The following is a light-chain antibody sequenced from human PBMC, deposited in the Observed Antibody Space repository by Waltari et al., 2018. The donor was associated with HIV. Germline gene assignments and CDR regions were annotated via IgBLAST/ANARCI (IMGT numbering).Light chain of an antibody. V-gene: IGKV3-15*01. CDR2: GAS. CDR3: QQYNDWPPVT. Sequence: EIVMTQSLATLSVSTGERATLSCRASQSIDNNLAWYQQRPGQPPRLLIYGASTRATGIPARFSGSGSGTEFTLTITSLQSEDLAIYYCQQYNDWPPVTFGGGTKVEIK. CDR1: QSIDNN. J-gene: IGKJ4*01.